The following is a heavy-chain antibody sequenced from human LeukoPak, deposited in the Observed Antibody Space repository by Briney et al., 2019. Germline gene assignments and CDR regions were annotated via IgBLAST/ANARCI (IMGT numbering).Heavy chain of an antibody. CDR1: GYTFSSYF. Sequence: GASVKVSCKASGYTFSSYFMHWVRQAPGQGLEWVGRINPSGDSKHYAQKFQGRVTITRDTSTSTVSMELSSLISEDTAVYYCARDHDSDDLSAFDIWGQGTMVTASS. D-gene: IGHD3-22*01. CDR2: INPSGDSK. J-gene: IGHJ3*02. CDR3: ARDHDSDDLSAFDI. V-gene: IGHV1-46*01.